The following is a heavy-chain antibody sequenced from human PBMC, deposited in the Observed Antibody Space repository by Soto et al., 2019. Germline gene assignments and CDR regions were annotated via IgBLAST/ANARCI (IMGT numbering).Heavy chain of an antibody. V-gene: IGHV3-73*02. D-gene: IGHD6-19*01. CDR3: TSGAVASY. CDR2: IRGKTNSYAT. J-gene: IGHJ4*02. Sequence: EVQLVESGGGLVQPGGSLKVSCAASGFTFSDSAMHWVRQASGKGLEWVGRIRGKTNSYATTYAATLKGRFTISRDDSKRTTYLQMNSLKAEDTAVYYLTSGAVASYWGQGTLVTVSS. CDR1: GFTFSDSA.